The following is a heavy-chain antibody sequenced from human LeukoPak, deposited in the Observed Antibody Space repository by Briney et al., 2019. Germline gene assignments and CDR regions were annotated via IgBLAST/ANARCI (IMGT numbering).Heavy chain of an antibody. V-gene: IGHV3-23*01. CDR2: IRAGGGST. J-gene: IGHJ5*02. D-gene: IGHD3-10*01. CDR1: GFTFNNYA. CDR3: AKDGGSGMGFDP. Sequence: GGSLRLSCAAFGFTFNNYAMTWVRQAPGKGLEWVSGIRAGGGSTNFADSVRGRFTLSTDNSKNTLYLQMNSLRAEDAAIYYCAKDGGSGMGFDPWGQGTLVTVSS.